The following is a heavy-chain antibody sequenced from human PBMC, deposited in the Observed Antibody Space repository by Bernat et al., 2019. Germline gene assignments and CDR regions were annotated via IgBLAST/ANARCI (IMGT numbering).Heavy chain of an antibody. Sequence: EVQLVESGGGLVQPGGSLRLSCAASGFTFSNYWIHWVRQVSGKGLVWVSRINPDGSSTSYADSVQGRFTISRDNAKNTLYLQMNSLRAEDTAVYYFARVVGEYYYDSSGYKCWGQGTLVTVSP. J-gene: IGHJ4*02. D-gene: IGHD3-22*01. CDR1: GFTFSNYW. CDR2: INPDGSST. V-gene: IGHV3-74*01. CDR3: ARVVGEYYYDSSGYKC.